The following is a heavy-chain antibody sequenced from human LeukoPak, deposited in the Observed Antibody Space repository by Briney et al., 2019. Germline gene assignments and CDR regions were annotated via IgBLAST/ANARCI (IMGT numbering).Heavy chain of an antibody. CDR1: GYTFTSYG. CDR2: INAYNGNT. D-gene: IGHD3-16*02. V-gene: IGHV1-18*04. J-gene: IGHJ3*02. Sequence: ASVKVSCKASGYTFTSYGISWVRQAPGQGLEWMGWINAYNGNTNYAQKLQGRVTMTTDTSTSTAYMELRSLRSDDTAVYYCARDTFMITFGGVIVKAHGDAFDIWGQGTMVTVSS. CDR3: ARDTFMITFGGVIVKAHGDAFDI.